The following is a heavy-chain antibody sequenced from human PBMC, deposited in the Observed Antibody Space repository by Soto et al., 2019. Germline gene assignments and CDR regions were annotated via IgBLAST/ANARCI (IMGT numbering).Heavy chain of an antibody. J-gene: IGHJ5*02. V-gene: IGHV4-34*01. CDR2: IRHNGDT. Sequence: QVQLRQWGAGLLKPSETLSLTCVVSGGSFTDYKWTWIRQSPEKGLEWIGEIRHNGDTDSKPSLRSRLSMSVDTSKNQFSLHLSSVTSADTAVYFCAGGPDYGDYDAWGQGTLITGSS. D-gene: IGHD4-17*01. CDR3: AGGPDYGDYDA. CDR1: GGSFTDYK.